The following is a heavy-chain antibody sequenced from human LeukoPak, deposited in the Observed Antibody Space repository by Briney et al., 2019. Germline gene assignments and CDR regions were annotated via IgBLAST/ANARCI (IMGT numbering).Heavy chain of an antibody. Sequence: PGGSLRLSCAASGFTFDDYAMHWVRQAPGKGLEWVSLISGDVGSTYYADSGKGRFTISRDNSKNSLYLQMNSLRTEDTALYYCAKDTITGGDFGYWGQGTLVTVSS. CDR3: AKDTITGGDFGY. J-gene: IGHJ4*02. V-gene: IGHV3-43*02. CDR2: ISGDVGST. CDR1: GFTFDDYA. D-gene: IGHD2-21*01.